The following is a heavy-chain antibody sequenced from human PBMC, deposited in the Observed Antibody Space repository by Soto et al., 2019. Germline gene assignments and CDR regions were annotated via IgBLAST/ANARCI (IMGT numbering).Heavy chain of an antibody. CDR2: IIPIFGTA. V-gene: IGHV1-69*01. Sequence: QVQLVQSGAEVKKPGSSVKVSCKASGGTFSSYAISWVRQAPGQGLEWMGGIIPIFGTANYAQKFQGRVTITADESTSTAYMELSSLRSEDTAVYYCARGTTYYDILTPLGFDPWGQGTLVTVSS. CDR3: ARGTTYYDILTPLGFDP. CDR1: GGTFSSYA. J-gene: IGHJ5*02. D-gene: IGHD3-9*01.